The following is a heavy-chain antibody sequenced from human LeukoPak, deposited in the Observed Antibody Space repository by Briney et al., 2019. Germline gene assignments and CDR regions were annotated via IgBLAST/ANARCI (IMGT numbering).Heavy chain of an antibody. CDR2: INPTSGGT. D-gene: IGHD1-26*01. Sequence: ASVKVSCTASGYTFTDYFTHFLRQAPGQGLEWMGWINPTSGGTNDAQKFQGRVTMTRDTSISTAYMELSRLRSDDTAVYYCAKDRWELPGSDSFDIWGQGTMVTVSS. CDR1: GYTFTDYF. J-gene: IGHJ3*02. CDR3: AKDRWELPGSDSFDI. V-gene: IGHV1-2*02.